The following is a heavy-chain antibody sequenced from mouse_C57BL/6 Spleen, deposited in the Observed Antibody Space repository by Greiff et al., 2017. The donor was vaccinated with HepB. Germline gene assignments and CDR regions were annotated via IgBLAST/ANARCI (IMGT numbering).Heavy chain of an antibody. D-gene: IGHD1-1*01. CDR3: ARHEDDYYGSSAWFAY. CDR1: GYTFTEYT. CDR2: FYPGSGSI. Sequence: VQLQESGAELVKPGASVKLSCKASGYTFTEYTIHWVKQRSGQGLEWIGWFYPGSGSIKYNEKFKDKATLTADKSSSTVYMELSRLTSEDSAVYVCARHEDDYYGSSAWFAYWGQGTLVTVSA. V-gene: IGHV1-62-2*01. J-gene: IGHJ3*01.